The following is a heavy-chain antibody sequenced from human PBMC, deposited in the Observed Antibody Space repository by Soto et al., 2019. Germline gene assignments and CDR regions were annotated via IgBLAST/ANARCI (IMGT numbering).Heavy chain of an antibody. D-gene: IGHD6-13*01. CDR3: AREARLGIAAAGPLDY. V-gene: IGHV3-33*01. J-gene: IGHJ4*02. Sequence: GGSLRLSCAASGFTFSSYGMHCVRQAPGKGLEWVAVIWYDGSNKYYADSVKGRFTISRDNSKNTLYLQMNSLRAEDTAVYYCAREARLGIAAAGPLDYWGQGTLVTVSS. CDR1: GFTFSSYG. CDR2: IWYDGSNK.